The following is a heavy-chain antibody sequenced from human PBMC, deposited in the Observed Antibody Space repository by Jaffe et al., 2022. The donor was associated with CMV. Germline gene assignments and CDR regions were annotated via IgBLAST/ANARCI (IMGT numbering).Heavy chain of an antibody. CDR1: GFTFSDYY. CDR2: ISSSSSYT. J-gene: IGHJ4*02. D-gene: IGHD1-26*01. V-gene: IGHV3-11*06. CDR3: ARDLARPHMYSGSYYFDY. Sequence: QVQLVESGGGLVKPGGSLRLSCAASGFTFSDYYMSWIRQAPGKGLEWVSYISSSSSYTNYADSVKGRFTISRDNAKNSLYLQMNSLRAEDTAVYYCARDLARPHMYSGSYYFDYWGQGTLVTVSS.